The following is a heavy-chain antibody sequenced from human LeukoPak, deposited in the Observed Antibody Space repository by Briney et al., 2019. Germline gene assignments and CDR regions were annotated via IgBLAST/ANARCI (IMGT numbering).Heavy chain of an antibody. CDR3: AKSLGVYDSSGYYYGPPDY. CDR1: GFTFGDYA. D-gene: IGHD3-22*01. V-gene: IGHV3-30*18. Sequence: SGGSLRLSCTASGFTFGDYAMSWFRQAPGKGLEWVAVISYDGSNKYYADSVKGRFTISRDNSKNTLYLQMNSLRAEDTAVYYCAKSLGVYDSSGYYYGPPDYWGQGTLVTVSS. J-gene: IGHJ4*02. CDR2: ISYDGSNK.